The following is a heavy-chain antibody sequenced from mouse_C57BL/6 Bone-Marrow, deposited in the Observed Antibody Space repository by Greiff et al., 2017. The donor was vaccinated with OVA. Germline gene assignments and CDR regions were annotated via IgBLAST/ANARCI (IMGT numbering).Heavy chain of an antibody. CDR1: GYTFTSYG. D-gene: IGHD4-1*01. Sequence: VKLMESGAELARPGASVKLSCKASGYTFTSYGISWVKQRTGQGLEWIGEIYPRSGNTYYNEKFKGKATLTADKSSSTAYMELRSLTSEDSAVYFCASNWDGTYWGQGTLVTVSA. J-gene: IGHJ3*01. CDR3: ASNWDGTY. CDR2: IYPRSGNT. V-gene: IGHV1-81*01.